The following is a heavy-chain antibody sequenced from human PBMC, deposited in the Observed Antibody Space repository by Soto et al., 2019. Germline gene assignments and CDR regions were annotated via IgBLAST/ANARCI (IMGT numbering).Heavy chain of an antibody. CDR3: LRGARGYTMDEVLEI. V-gene: IGHV3-21*06. CDR2: ISTSSSPI. J-gene: IGHJ3*02. CDR1: GFTLSSYS. Sequence: EVQLVESGGGLVKPGGSLRLSCVDSGFTLSSYSMIWVRQAPGKGLEWVSSISTSSSPIFYADSLKGRFTISRDNAKNSLYLQMNSLRAEDTSIYYCLRGARGYTMDEVLEIWGQGTMVTVSS. D-gene: IGHD2-2*02.